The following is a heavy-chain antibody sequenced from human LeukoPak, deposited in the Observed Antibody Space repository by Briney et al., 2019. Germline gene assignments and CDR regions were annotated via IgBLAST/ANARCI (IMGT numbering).Heavy chain of an antibody. Sequence: SETLSLTCTVSGGSISSGTYYWGWVRQPPGKGLGWNGSIYYSGGTYYNPSLKSRVTISVDTSKNQFSLKLSSVTAADTAVYYSARDGGYGSGSCYFESWGQGTLVTVSS. CDR2: IYYSGGT. CDR1: GGSISSGTYY. J-gene: IGHJ4*02. V-gene: IGHV4-39*07. CDR3: ARDGGYGSGSCYFES. D-gene: IGHD3-10*01.